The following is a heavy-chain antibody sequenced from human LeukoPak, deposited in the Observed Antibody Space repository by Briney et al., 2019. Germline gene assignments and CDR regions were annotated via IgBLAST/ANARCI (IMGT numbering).Heavy chain of an antibody. CDR1: GGSISSSSYY. J-gene: IGHJ5*02. CDR3: ARDYRVDSWFDP. V-gene: IGHV4-39*07. Sequence: PSETLSLTCTVSGGSISSSSYYWGWIRQPPGTGLEWIGSIYYSGSTYYNPSLKSRVTISVDTSKNQFSLKLSSVTAADTAVYYCARDYRVDSWFDPWGQGTLVTVSS. D-gene: IGHD3-16*02. CDR2: IYYSGST.